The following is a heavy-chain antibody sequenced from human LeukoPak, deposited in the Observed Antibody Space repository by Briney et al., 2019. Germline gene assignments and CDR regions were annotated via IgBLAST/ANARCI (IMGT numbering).Heavy chain of an antibody. CDR3: ARQPVGGYCFDW. V-gene: IGHV4-39*01. CDR2: FSYSGST. D-gene: IGHD3-22*01. CDR1: GGSISSSSYH. Sequence: SETLSLTCTVSGGSISSSSYHWGWIRQPPGKGLEWIGSFSYSGSTYYNPSLKSRVTMSVDTSNNQFSLKLTSVTAADTAVYYCARQPVGGYCFDWWGQGTLVTVSS. J-gene: IGHJ4*02.